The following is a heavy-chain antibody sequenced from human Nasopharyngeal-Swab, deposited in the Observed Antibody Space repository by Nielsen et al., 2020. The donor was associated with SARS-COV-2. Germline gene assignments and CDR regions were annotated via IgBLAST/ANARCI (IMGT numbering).Heavy chain of an antibody. J-gene: IGHJ6*02. V-gene: IGHV5-51*01. CDR2: IYPGDSDT. D-gene: IGHD2-21*02. CDR3: ARGEHIVVVTAKYGMDV. Sequence: VRQMPGKGLEWMGIIYPGDSDTRYSPSFQGQVTISADKSISTAYLQWSSLKASDTAMYYCARGEHIVVVTAKYGMDVWGQGTTGTVSS.